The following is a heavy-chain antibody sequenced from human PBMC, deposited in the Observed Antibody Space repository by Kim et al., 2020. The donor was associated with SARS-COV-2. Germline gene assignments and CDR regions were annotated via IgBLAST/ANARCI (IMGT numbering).Heavy chain of an antibody. V-gene: IGHV3-48*02. Sequence: GGSLRLSCAASGFTFSSYSMNWVRQAPGKGLEWVSYISSSSSTIYYADSVKGRFTISRDNAKNSLYLQMNSLRDEDTAVYYCARDLWGNDYGDHFDYWGQGTLVTVSS. CDR2: ISSSSSTI. CDR3: ARDLWGNDYGDHFDY. J-gene: IGHJ4*02. D-gene: IGHD4-17*01. CDR1: GFTFSSYS.